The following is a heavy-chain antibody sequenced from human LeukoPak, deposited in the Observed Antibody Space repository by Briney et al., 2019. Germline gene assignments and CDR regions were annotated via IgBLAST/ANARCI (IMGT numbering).Heavy chain of an antibody. CDR2: IYHSGST. J-gene: IGHJ4*02. D-gene: IGHD2-2*01. V-gene: IGHV4-4*02. CDR3: ARSVACSSTSCRSDY. Sequence: SETLSLTCAVSGGSISSSNWWSWVRQPPGKGLEWIGEIYHSGSTNYNPSLKSRVTISVDTSKNQFSLKLSSVTAADTAVYYCARSVACSSTSCRSDYWGQGTLVTVSS. CDR1: GGSISSSNW.